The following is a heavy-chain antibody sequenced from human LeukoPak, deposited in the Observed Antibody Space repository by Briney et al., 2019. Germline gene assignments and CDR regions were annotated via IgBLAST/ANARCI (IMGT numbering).Heavy chain of an antibody. V-gene: IGHV4-31*03. J-gene: IGHJ4*02. CDR1: GDSISSGAYY. Sequence: SETLSLTCTVSGDSISSGAYYWNWIRQHPGKGLEWIGYIYYSGSTYYTPSLKGRVTISRDTSKNQFSLKLSSVTAADTAVYYCARAGSDCSGGSCYGVFDYWGQGAMVTVSS. D-gene: IGHD2-15*01. CDR3: ARAGSDCSGGSCYGVFDY. CDR2: IYYSGST.